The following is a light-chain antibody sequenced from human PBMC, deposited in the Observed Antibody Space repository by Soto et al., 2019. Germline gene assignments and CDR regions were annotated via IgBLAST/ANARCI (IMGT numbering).Light chain of an antibody. CDR3: QQYNNWWT. J-gene: IGKJ1*01. V-gene: IGKV3-15*01. CDR2: GAS. CDR1: QSVSTS. Sequence: EIVMTQSPATLSVSPGERATLSCRASQSVSTSLAWYQQKPGQAPRLLISGASTRATGVPARFSGSGSETXXTXXXXSLQXEDFXXXXXQQYNNWWTFGQGTKVEIK.